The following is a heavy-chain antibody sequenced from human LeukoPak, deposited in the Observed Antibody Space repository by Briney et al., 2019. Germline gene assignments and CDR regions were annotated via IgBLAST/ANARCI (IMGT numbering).Heavy chain of an antibody. Sequence: SETLSLTCAVYGGSFSNYYWSWIRQPPGKGLEWIGEINHSGSTSYNPSLKSRVTMSVDTSKNQFSLKLSSVTAADTAVYYCARGGDLLYLTPFDYWGQGTLVTVSS. V-gene: IGHV4-34*01. CDR3: ARGGDLLYLTPFDY. J-gene: IGHJ4*02. D-gene: IGHD3-10*01. CDR2: INHSGST. CDR1: GGSFSNYY.